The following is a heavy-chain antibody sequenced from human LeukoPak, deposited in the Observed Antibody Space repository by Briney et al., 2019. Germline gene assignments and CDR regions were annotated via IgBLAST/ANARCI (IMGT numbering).Heavy chain of an antibody. CDR3: ARGPIVGITETKAYFDY. CDR2: IGTAADT. Sequence: GGSLRLSCAASGFTFSSYDMHWVRQAPGRGLEWVSSIGTAADTYSPGSVKGRFTISRENAKNSLYLQMNSLRAGDTAVYYCARGPIVGITETKAYFDYCGQGILVTVSS. D-gene: IGHD1-7*01. J-gene: IGHJ4*02. V-gene: IGHV3-13*01. CDR1: GFTFSSYD.